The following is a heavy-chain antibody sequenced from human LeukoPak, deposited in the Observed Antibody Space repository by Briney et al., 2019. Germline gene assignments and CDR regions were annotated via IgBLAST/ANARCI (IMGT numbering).Heavy chain of an antibody. CDR2: IRYDGSNK. J-gene: IGHJ4*02. CDR3: ARSPRTYYYDSSGYARY. CDR1: GFTFSSYG. D-gene: IGHD3-22*01. Sequence: GGSLRLSCAASGFTFSSYGMHWVRQAPGKGLEWVSVIRYDGSNKYYADSVKGRFTISRDNSKNTLYLQMNSLRAEDTAVYYCARSPRTYYYDSSGYARYWGQGTLVTDSS. V-gene: IGHV3-30*02.